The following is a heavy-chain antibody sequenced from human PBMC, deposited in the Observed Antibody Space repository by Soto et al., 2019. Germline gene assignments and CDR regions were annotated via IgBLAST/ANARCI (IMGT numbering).Heavy chain of an antibody. CDR3: VKSPWSRRGDLDL. D-gene: IGHD2-8*01. CDR2: ISWNSATI. CDR1: GFSFDDYD. Sequence: DVELVESGGGLAQTGGSLRLSCAGSGFSFDDYDMYWVRRVPGKGLEWVSGISWNSATIGYADSVKGRFTISRDNAKNSLYLEMSPLRPEDTAIYYCVKSPWSRRGDLDLWGRGTLVTVSS. V-gene: IGHV3-9*01. J-gene: IGHJ2*01.